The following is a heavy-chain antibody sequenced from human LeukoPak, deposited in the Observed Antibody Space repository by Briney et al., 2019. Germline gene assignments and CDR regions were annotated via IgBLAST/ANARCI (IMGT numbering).Heavy chain of an antibody. J-gene: IGHJ6*04. CDR3: ARDQVAAASTGYYYYYGMDV. CDR1: GFTFGIYE. Sequence: GRCLRLSCEASGFTFGIYEMNWVRQAPGKVLDWVSYIISSGRTIYYADSVKGRFTISRDNAKNSLYLQMNSLRAEDTAVYYCARDQVAAASTGYYYYYGMDVWGKGPTVTVSS. CDR2: IISSGRTI. V-gene: IGHV3-48*03. D-gene: IGHD6-13*01.